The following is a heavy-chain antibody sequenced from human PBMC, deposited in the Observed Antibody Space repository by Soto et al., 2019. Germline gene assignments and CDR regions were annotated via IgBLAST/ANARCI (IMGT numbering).Heavy chain of an antibody. D-gene: IGHD4-17*01. CDR3: ARDDSGVGRGFVDY. Sequence: GGSLRLSCAASGFTFSSYGMHWVRQAPGKGLEWVAVIWYDGSNKYYADSVKGRFTISRDNSKNTLYLQMNSLRAEDTAVYYCARDDSGVGRGFVDYWGQGTLVTVSS. V-gene: IGHV3-33*01. CDR1: GFTFSSYG. CDR2: IWYDGSNK. J-gene: IGHJ4*02.